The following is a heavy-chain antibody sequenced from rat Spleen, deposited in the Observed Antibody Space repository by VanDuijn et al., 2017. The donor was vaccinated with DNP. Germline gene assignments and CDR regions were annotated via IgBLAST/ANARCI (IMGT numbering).Heavy chain of an antibody. Sequence: EVQLVESGGGLVQPGNSLKLSCAASGFTFSDYAMAWVRQSPKKGLEWVATIIYDGSRTYYRDSVKGRFTVSRDDSTSTLYLQMDSLRSEDTATYYCTTGVYGGYADWFTYWGQGTLVTVSS. CDR3: TTGVYGGYADWFTY. J-gene: IGHJ3*01. V-gene: IGHV5S10*01. CDR1: GFTFSDYA. CDR2: IIYDGSRT. D-gene: IGHD1-11*01.